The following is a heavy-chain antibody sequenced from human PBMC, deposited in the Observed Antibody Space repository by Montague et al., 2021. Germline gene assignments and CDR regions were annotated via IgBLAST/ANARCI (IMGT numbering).Heavy chain of an antibody. CDR1: GGSISSGDYY. J-gene: IGHJ4*02. V-gene: IGHV4-30-4*08. CDR2: IFYGGAT. D-gene: IGHD3-16*01. Sequence: TLSLTCSVSGGSISSGDYYWTWVRQSPGKGLEWIGLIFYGGATYYNPSLRGRVVISEDKSTNQFSLRLTSVTAADTAIYYCGRVEHYYDSSTENGRDFWGQGTLTTVSS. CDR3: GRVEHYYDSSTENGRDF.